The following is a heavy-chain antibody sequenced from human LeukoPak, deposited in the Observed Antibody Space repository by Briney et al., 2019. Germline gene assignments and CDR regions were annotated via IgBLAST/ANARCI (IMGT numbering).Heavy chain of an antibody. CDR1: GYSIRSGYY. Sequence: SETLSLTCTVSGYSIRSGYYWGWIRQPPGKGLEWIGSMYHSGSTYYNPSLRSRVTISVDTSKNQISLNLRSVTAADTAVYYCARVPGPNWFDPWGQGTLVTVSS. V-gene: IGHV4-38-2*02. CDR2: MYHSGST. J-gene: IGHJ5*02. CDR3: ARVPGPNWFDP.